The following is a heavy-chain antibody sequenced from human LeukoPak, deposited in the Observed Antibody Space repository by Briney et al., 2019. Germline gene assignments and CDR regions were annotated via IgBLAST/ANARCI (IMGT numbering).Heavy chain of an antibody. D-gene: IGHD6-19*01. CDR2: ISYDGSNK. V-gene: IGHV3-30-3*01. CDR1: GFTFSSYA. J-gene: IGHJ4*02. Sequence: GRSLRLSCAASGFTFSSYAMHWVRQAPGKGLEWVAVISYDGSNKYYADSVKGRFTISRDNSKNTLYLQMNSLRAEDTAVYYCARDKSYSSGSYYFDYWGQGTLVTVCS. CDR3: ARDKSYSSGSYYFDY.